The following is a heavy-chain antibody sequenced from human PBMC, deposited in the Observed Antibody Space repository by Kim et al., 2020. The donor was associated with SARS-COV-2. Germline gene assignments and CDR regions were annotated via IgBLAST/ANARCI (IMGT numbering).Heavy chain of an antibody. V-gene: IGHV1-18*04. CDR1: GYTFTSYG. CDR2: ISAYNGNT. D-gene: IGHD5-18*01. J-gene: IGHJ4*02. CDR3: ARGLYVGIQLWPDFDY. Sequence: ASVKVSCKASGYTFTSYGISWVRQAPGQGLEWMGWISAYNGNTNYAQKLQGRVTMTTDTSTSTAYMELRSLRSDDTAVYYCARGLYVGIQLWPDFDYWGQGTLVTVSS.